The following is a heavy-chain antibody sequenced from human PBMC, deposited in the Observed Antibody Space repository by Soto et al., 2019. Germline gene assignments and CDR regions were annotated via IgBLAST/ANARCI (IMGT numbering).Heavy chain of an antibody. D-gene: IGHD6-13*01. Sequence: GGSLRLSCAASAFTFSKSGMSWVRQAPGKGLEWVAGIGGSGRNTYYADSVKGRFTISRDNSKNTLFLQMNSLRAEDTAIYYCAKDGLSDSPSAIDYWGPGTLVTVSS. J-gene: IGHJ4*02. CDR1: AFTFSKSG. CDR2: IGGSGRNT. V-gene: IGHV3-23*01. CDR3: AKDGLSDSPSAIDY.